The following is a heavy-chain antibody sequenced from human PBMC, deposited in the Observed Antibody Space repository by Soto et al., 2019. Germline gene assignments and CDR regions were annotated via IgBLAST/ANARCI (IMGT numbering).Heavy chain of an antibody. V-gene: IGHV3-53*01. CDR2: IYSGGST. Sequence: GGSLRLSCAGSGFTVSRSYMNWVRQAPGKGLEWLSIIYSGGSTKYADSVKDRFTISRDTSKNTVYLHMDRLRAEDTAVYYCARDSPEYGTGSPRESWGQGTLVTVSS. CDR1: GFTVSRSY. J-gene: IGHJ5*02. D-gene: IGHD3-10*01. CDR3: ARDSPEYGTGSPRES.